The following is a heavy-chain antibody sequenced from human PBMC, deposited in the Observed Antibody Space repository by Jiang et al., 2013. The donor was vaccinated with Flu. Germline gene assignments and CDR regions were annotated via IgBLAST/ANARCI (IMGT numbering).Heavy chain of an antibody. V-gene: IGHV3-48*01. Sequence: QLLESGGGLVQPGGSLRLSCVASGFTFRTHSMTWVRQAPGKGPEWVSYISSSSSTIYYADSVKGRLTISRDNAKNSLFLQMSSLRGEDTAVYYCARRETEDTTMHSYYFYGVDVWGQGTTVTVSS. CDR3: ARRETEDTTMHSYYFYGVDV. J-gene: IGHJ6*02. CDR1: GFTFRTHS. D-gene: IGHD5-18*01. CDR2: ISSSSSTI.